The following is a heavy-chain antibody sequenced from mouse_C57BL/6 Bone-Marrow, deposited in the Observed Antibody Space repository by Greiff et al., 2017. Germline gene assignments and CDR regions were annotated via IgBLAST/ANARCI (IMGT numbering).Heavy chain of an antibody. J-gene: IGHJ3*01. V-gene: IGHV6-6*01. D-gene: IGHD2-4*01. CDR3: TGSTMITTWAY. Sequence: EVKLVESGGGLVQPGGSMKLSCAASGFTFSDAWMDWVRQSPEKGLEWVAEIRNKANTHATYYAESVKGRFTISRDDSKSSVYLQMNSLRAEDTGIYYCTGSTMITTWAYWGQGTLVTVSA. CDR1: GFTFSDAW. CDR2: IRNKANTHAT.